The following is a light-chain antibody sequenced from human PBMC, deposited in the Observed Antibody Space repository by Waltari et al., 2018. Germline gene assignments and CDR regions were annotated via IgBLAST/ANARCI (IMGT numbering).Light chain of an antibody. Sequence: QSVLTQPPSASGTPGQRVTISCSGSSSNIGSQAVNWYQQLPGTAPKLLMYSNNRGPSGVPDRFSGSKSGTAASLAISGLQSEDEADYYCATWDDNLNGVVFGGGTKLTVL. J-gene: IGLJ2*01. CDR3: ATWDDNLNGVV. V-gene: IGLV1-44*01. CDR2: SNN. CDR1: SSNIGSQA.